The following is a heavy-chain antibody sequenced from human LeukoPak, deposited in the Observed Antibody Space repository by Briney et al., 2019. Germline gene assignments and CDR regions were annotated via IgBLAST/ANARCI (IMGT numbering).Heavy chain of an antibody. CDR2: IYYSGST. CDR1: GDSLGYDY. J-gene: IGHJ5*02. Sequence: SETLSLTCSVSGDSLGYDYWSWIRQPPGKGLEWIGYIYYSGSTKYNPSLKSRLTMSVDTSKNQFSLKLSSVTAADTAVYYCAGEVSDGDYGNWFDPWGQGTLVTVSS. V-gene: IGHV4-59*12. D-gene: IGHD4-17*01. CDR3: AGEVSDGDYGNWFDP.